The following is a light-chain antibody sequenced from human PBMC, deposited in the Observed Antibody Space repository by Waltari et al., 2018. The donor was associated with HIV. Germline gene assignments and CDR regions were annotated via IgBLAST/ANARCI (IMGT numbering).Light chain of an antibody. CDR3: ATWDDSLSGSV. CDR1: SSNSGSHY. J-gene: IGLJ3*02. V-gene: IGLV1-47*01. Sequence: HSVLPQPPSTSGTPGQRVTIPCSWTSSNSGSHYLIRYRQLPGTAPKIVMYRDDQRTSGVPVRFSGSKSGTSASLAISGLRSEDEADYFCATWDDSLSGSVFGGGTKLTVL. CDR2: RDD.